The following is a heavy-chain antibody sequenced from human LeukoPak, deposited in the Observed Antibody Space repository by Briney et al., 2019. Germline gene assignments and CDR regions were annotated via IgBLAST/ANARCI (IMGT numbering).Heavy chain of an antibody. CDR3: VKAAGSWYGYFDY. D-gene: IGHD2-15*01. V-gene: IGHV3-64D*06. CDR2: ISNNGDNT. J-gene: IGHJ4*02. CDR1: GFTFSNYA. Sequence: GWSLRLSCSASGFTFSNYAIHWVRQAPGTRLEYASTISNNGDNTNYADSVEGRFTISRDNSKNTLYLQMSGLRPEDTAVYYCVKAAGSWYGYFDYWGQGTLVTVSS.